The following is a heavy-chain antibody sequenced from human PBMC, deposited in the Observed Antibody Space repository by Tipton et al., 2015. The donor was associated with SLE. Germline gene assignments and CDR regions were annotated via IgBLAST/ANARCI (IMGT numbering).Heavy chain of an antibody. CDR2: ISYDGSNK. CDR1: GFTFSSYG. CDR3: ANNGGR. V-gene: IGHV3-30*18. D-gene: IGHD2-15*01. J-gene: IGHJ4*02. Sequence: SLRLSCAASGFTFSSYGMHWVRQAPGKGLEWVAVISYDGSNKYYADSVKGRFTISGDNSKNTLYLQMNSLRAEDTAVYYCANNGGRWGQGTLVPVSS.